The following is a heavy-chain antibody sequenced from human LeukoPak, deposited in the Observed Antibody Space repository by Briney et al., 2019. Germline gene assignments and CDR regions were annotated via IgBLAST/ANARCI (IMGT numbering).Heavy chain of an antibody. V-gene: IGHV3-30*02. Sequence: GGSLRLSCAASGFTFSSYGMHWVRQAPGKGLEWVAFIRYDGSNKYYADSVKGRFTISRDNSKNTLYLQMNSLRAEDTAVYYCAKEYQLLWSSLDYWGQGTLVTVSS. CDR2: IRYDGSNK. CDR3: AKEYQLLWSSLDY. CDR1: GFTFSSYG. D-gene: IGHD2-2*01. J-gene: IGHJ4*02.